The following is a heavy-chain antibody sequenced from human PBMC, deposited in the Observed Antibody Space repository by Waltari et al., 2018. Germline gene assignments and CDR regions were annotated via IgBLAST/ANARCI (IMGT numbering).Heavy chain of an antibody. CDR3: TRELGNRDFNYYYMDV. CDR1: GGSISGSY. CDR2: VYATGST. D-gene: IGHD2-21*02. Sequence: QVQLQESGPRLVKPSETLSLTCTVSGGSISGSYWSWIRQPAEKGLEWIGRVYATGSTNYNLSLGSRVTMSVDKSKNQFSLNLSSVTAADTAVYYCTRELGNRDFNYYYMDVWGTGITVTVSS. J-gene: IGHJ6*03. V-gene: IGHV4-4*07.